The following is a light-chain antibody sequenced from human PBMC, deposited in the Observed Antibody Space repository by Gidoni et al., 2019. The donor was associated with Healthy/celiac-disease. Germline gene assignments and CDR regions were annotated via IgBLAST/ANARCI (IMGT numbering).Light chain of an antibody. Sequence: EIVLTQSPATLSLSPGERATLSCRASQSVSSYLAWYQQKPGQAPRLLIYDASNRATGIPARFSGSGSGTDFTLTIRSLEPEDFAVYYCQQRSNWPPWTFXXXTKVEIK. CDR1: QSVSSY. CDR3: QQRSNWPPWT. CDR2: DAS. V-gene: IGKV3-11*01. J-gene: IGKJ1*01.